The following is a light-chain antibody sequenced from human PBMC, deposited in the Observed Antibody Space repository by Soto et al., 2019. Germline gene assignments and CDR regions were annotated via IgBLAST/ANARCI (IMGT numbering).Light chain of an antibody. CDR1: QSVRSSY. J-gene: IGKJ1*01. CDR2: GAS. CDR3: QQYGDMWT. V-gene: IGKV3-20*01. Sequence: EIVLTQSPGTLSLSPGERATLNCRASQSVRSSYLAWYQQQPGQAPRLLIHGASRRATGIPDRFSGSRSGTDFTLTINRLEPEDFAVYFCQQYGDMWTFGQGTKVGIK.